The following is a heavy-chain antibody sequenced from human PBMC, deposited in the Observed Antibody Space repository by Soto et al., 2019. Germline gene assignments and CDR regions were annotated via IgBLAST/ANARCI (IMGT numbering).Heavy chain of an antibody. CDR1: GFTFSSYG. CDR2: IRGDGGQT. J-gene: IGHJ4*02. V-gene: IGHV3-23*01. Sequence: GGSLRLSCTASGFTFSSYGMGWVRQAPGKGLQWVSTIRGDGGQTHYTDSVKGRFSISRDNSKNTVYLQMDSLRAEDSAMYFCARDVGLDSDDFFAYWGQGTQVTVSS. D-gene: IGHD3-9*01. CDR3: ARDVGLDSDDFFAY.